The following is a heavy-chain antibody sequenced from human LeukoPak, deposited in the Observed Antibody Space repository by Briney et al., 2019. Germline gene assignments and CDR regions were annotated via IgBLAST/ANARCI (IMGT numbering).Heavy chain of an antibody. Sequence: SETLSLTCTVSGGSISTSNYYWGWIRQPPGKGLEWIGNIFYSGSTYYSPSLKSRVTISLDTSRNQFSLKLTSVTAADTALYYCARDKVGRGPTHLDYWGQGALVTVSS. CDR2: IFYSGST. CDR1: GGSISTSNYY. D-gene: IGHD1-26*01. V-gene: IGHV4-39*07. J-gene: IGHJ4*02. CDR3: ARDKVGRGPTHLDY.